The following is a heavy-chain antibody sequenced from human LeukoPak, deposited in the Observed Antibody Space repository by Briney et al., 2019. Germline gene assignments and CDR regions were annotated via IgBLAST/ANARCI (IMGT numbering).Heavy chain of an antibody. D-gene: IGHD3-10*01. CDR2: MSPDSGNT. V-gene: IGHV1-8*01. CDR3: ARAPARRSGSPQGYYYYMDV. Sequence: ASVKVSCKASGYTFTSYDINWVRQATGQGLEGMGWMSPDSGNTGYAQKFQGRVTMTRNTSRSTVYMELSSLKYEDTAVYYCARAPARRSGSPQGYYYYMDVWGKGTTVTVSS. CDR1: GYTFTSYD. J-gene: IGHJ6*03.